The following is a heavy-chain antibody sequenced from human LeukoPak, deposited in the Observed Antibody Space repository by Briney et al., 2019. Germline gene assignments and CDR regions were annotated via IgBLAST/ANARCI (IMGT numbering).Heavy chain of an antibody. V-gene: IGHV1-2*02. CDR3: ARATGTMVRGVIDY. CDR1: GYTFTGYY. D-gene: IGHD3-10*01. J-gene: IGHJ4*02. Sequence: GASVKVSCKASGYTFTGYYMHWVRQAPGQGLEWMGWINPNSGGTNYAQKFQGRVTMTRDTSISTAYMELSRLRSDDTAVYYCARATGTMVRGVIDYWGQGTLVTVSS. CDR2: INPNSGGT.